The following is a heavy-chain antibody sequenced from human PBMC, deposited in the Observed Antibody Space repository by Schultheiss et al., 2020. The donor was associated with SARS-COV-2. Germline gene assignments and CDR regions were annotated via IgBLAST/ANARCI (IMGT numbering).Heavy chain of an antibody. CDR3: ATGGVDFHFDP. J-gene: IGHJ5*02. Sequence: GGSLRLSCAASGFTFDDYAMHWVRQTPGKGLEWVSSISWNSGTIGYADSVKGRFTISRDNAKNSLYLQMNSLRAEDTAVYYCATGGVDFHFDPWGQGTLVTVSS. CDR1: GFTFDDYA. V-gene: IGHV3-9*01. CDR2: ISWNSGTI. D-gene: IGHD5-12*01.